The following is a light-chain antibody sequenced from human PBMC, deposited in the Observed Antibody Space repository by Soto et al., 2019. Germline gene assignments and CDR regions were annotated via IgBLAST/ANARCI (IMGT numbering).Light chain of an antibody. CDR1: QSVGNY. J-gene: IGKJ3*01. Sequence: EIVLAQSPATLSLSPGERATLACRASQSVGNYLGWYQQKPGQAPRLLIYDASNRATGIPDRFSGSGSGTDFTLSISSLEPEEFAVYYCQQHSNPFTFGPGTKVDIK. CDR3: QQHSNPFT. V-gene: IGKV3-11*01. CDR2: DAS.